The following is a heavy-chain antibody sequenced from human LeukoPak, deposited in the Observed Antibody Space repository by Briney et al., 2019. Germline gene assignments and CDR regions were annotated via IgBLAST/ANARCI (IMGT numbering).Heavy chain of an antibody. CDR3: ARGGAATEYYYYYYMDV. D-gene: IGHD6-25*01. V-gene: IGHV3-64*01. J-gene: IGHJ6*03. CDR2: ISSNGGST. CDR1: GFTFSSYT. Sequence: GGSLRLSCAASGFTFSSYTMSWVRQAPGKGLEYVSAISSNGGSTYYANSVKGRFTISRDNSKNTLYLQMGSLRAEDMAVYYCARGGAATEYYYYYYMDVWGKGTTVTVSS.